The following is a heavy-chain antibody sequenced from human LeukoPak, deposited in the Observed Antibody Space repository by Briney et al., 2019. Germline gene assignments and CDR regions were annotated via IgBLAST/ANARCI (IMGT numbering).Heavy chain of an antibody. CDR1: GGPISSGDYY. CDR3: ARKRRDGYNLGYSDY. Sequence: SETLSLTCTVSGGPISSGDYYWSWIRQPPGKGLEWIGYIYYSGSTYYNPSLKSRLTISVDTSKNQFSLKLSSVTAADTAVYYCARKRRDGYNLGYSDYWGQGTLVTVSS. D-gene: IGHD5-24*01. J-gene: IGHJ4*02. CDR2: IYYSGST. V-gene: IGHV4-30-4*08.